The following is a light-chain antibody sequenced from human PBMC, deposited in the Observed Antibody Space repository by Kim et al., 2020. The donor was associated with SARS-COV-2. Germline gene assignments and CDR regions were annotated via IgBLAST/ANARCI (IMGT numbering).Light chain of an antibody. V-gene: IGKV1-33*01. CDR1: QDISNY. Sequence: SASVGDRVTITCQASQDISNYLNWYQQKPGKAPKLLIYDASNLETGVPSRFSGSGSGTDFTFTISSLQPEDIATYYCQQYDNLLTFGGGTKVYIK. CDR3: QQYDNLLT. CDR2: DAS. J-gene: IGKJ4*01.